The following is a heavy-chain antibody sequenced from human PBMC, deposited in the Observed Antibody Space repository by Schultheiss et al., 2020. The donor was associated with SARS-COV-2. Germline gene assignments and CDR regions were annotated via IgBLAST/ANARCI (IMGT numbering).Heavy chain of an antibody. CDR3: ARHPSPYGSGSYWFDP. CDR2: IYYSGST. D-gene: IGHD3-10*01. V-gene: IGHV4-39*01. CDR1: GGSISSSSYY. Sequence: SETLSLTCTVSGGSISSSSYYWGWIRQPPGKGLEWIGSIYYSGSTYYNPSLKSRVTISVDTSKNQFSLKLSSVTAADTAVYYCARHPSPYGSGSYWFDPWGQGTLVTVSS. J-gene: IGHJ5*02.